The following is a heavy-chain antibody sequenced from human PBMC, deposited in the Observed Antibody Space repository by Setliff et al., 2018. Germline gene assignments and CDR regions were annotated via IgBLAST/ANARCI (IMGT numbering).Heavy chain of an antibody. CDR2: FHTGGAT. J-gene: IGHJ4*02. CDR3: ARESATIGEFPLYFDK. D-gene: IGHD3-10*01. CDR1: GGSISSGGFY. Sequence: SETLSLTCSVSGGSISSGGFYWSWIRQSAGRGLEWIGHFHTGGATDYNLSLKSRVTISLDSSKNQFSLRLSSVTAADAAVYFCARESATIGEFPLYFDKWGQGTLVTVSS. V-gene: IGHV4-61*09.